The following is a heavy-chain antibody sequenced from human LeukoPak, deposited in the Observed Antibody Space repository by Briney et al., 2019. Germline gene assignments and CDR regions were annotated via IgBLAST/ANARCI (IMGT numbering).Heavy chain of an antibody. D-gene: IGHD6-13*01. CDR3: AKRLLTADGSPFDY. J-gene: IGHJ4*02. CDR2: ISAGSSTT. Sequence: GGSLRLSCAASGFIFSTYAMGWVRQAPGKGLEWVSFISAGSSTTFFADSVKGRFTISRDNSKSTLYLQMSSLRAEDTAVYYCAKRLLTADGSPFDYWGQGTLVTVSS. V-gene: IGHV3-23*01. CDR1: GFIFSTYA.